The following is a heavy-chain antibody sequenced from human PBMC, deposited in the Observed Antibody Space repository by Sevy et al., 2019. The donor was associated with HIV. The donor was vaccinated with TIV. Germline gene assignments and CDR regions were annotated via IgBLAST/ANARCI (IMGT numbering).Heavy chain of an antibody. CDR3: ARERRNWNDFDY. Sequence: GGSLRLSCAASGIAFSTYAMFWVRQAPGKGLEWVSSISASGYSTYYADSVKGRFTLSRDNSKNTLDLQMNSLRADDTAVYYCARERRNWNDFDYWGQGTLVTVSS. V-gene: IGHV3-23*01. D-gene: IGHD1-20*01. J-gene: IGHJ4*02. CDR2: ISASGYST. CDR1: GIAFSTYA.